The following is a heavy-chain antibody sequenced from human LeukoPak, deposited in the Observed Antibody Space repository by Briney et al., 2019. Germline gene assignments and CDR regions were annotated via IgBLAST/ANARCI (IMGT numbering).Heavy chain of an antibody. J-gene: IGHJ6*02. D-gene: IGHD4-11*01. V-gene: IGHV4-59*01. CDR1: GDSISSYY. Sequence: SETLSLTCAVSGDSISSYYWSWIRQPPGKGLEWIGYIYNSETTNYNPSLESRVTISEDTSKKQFSLMLTSVTAADKAVYYCARVVYSHYWPEGMDVWGQGTTVTVSS. CDR3: ARVVYSHYWPEGMDV. CDR2: IYNSETT.